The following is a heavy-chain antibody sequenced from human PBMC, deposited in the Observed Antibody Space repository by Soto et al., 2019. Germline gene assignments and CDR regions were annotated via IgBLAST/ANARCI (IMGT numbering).Heavy chain of an antibody. J-gene: IGHJ4*02. Sequence: QVQLQESGPGLVKPSGTLSLTCAVSGGSIRSNNWWSWVRQPPGKGLEWIGEIFHSGTTNYNPSLKTRVTISVDKSKNQFALKLSSVTAADTAVYYCARVFSGSYSDYWGQGTLVTVSS. V-gene: IGHV4-4*02. CDR2: IFHSGTT. CDR1: GGSIRSNNW. D-gene: IGHD1-26*01. CDR3: ARVFSGSYSDY.